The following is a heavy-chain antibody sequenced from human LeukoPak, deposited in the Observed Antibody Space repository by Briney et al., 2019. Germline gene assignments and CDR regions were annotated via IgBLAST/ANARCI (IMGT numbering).Heavy chain of an antibody. CDR3: ARGGYCSGGSCYPRPDDAFDI. Sequence: ASVKVSCKASGYTFTSYDINWVRQATGQGLEWMGWMNPNSGNTGYAQKFQGRVTITRNTSISTAYMELSSLRSEDTAVYYCARGGYCSGGSCYPRPDDAFDIWGQGTMVTVSS. CDR1: GYTFTSYD. D-gene: IGHD2-15*01. J-gene: IGHJ3*02. CDR2: MNPNSGNT. V-gene: IGHV1-8*03.